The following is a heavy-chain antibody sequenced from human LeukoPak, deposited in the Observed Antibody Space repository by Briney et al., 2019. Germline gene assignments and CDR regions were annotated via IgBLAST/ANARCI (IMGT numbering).Heavy chain of an antibody. V-gene: IGHV4-39*01. CDR3: ARLHYGGNYGYYYYMDV. Sequence: SETLSLTCTVSGGSISSSGYYWGWIRQPPGKGLECIGSIYYTGSTYYNPSLKSRVTISVDTSKNQFSLKLSSVTAADTAVYYCARLHYGGNYGYYYYMDVWGKGTTVTISS. CDR1: GGSISSSGYY. J-gene: IGHJ6*03. CDR2: IYYTGST. D-gene: IGHD4-23*01.